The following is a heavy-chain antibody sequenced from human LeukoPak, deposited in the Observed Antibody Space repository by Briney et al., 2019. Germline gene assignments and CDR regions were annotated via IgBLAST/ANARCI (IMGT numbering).Heavy chain of an antibody. CDR2: IKQGGSEK. Sequence: PGGSLRLSCAASGFTFSNYWMSWVRQAPGKGLEWVANIKQGGSEKYYVDSVRGRFTISRDNAKNALYLQMNSLRVEDTAVYYCARESRAADGSGHDYKPRAFDIWGQGTMVTVSS. CDR3: ARESRAADGSGHDYKPRAFDI. V-gene: IGHV3-7*01. D-gene: IGHD3-10*01. J-gene: IGHJ3*02. CDR1: GFTFSNYW.